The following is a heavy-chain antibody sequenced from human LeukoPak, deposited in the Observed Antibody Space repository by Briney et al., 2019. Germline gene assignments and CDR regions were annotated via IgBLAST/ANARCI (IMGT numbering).Heavy chain of an antibody. V-gene: IGHV4-4*07. CDR2: IYSTGST. Sequence: SETLSLTCTVSGDSINNYYWSWIRQPAGKGLEWIGRIYSTGSTNYNPSLKSRVTISVDTSKNQFSLKLSSVTAADTAVYYCARGRYQRTLDYWGQGTLVTVSS. CDR1: GDSINNYY. D-gene: IGHD2-2*01. CDR3: ARGRYQRTLDY. J-gene: IGHJ4*02.